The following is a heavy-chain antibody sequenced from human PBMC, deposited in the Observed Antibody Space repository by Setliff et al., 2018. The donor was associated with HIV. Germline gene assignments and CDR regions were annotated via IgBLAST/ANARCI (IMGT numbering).Heavy chain of an antibody. CDR1: GGSFTDIGGSFTDYY. CDR3: ARGGRSTVATWAWFDP. J-gene: IGHJ5*02. Sequence: SETLSLTCAVFGGSFTDIGGSFTDYYWIWIRQPPGKGLEWIGEFTHGRSTNNNPSLKSRVTISGDTTKNQFSLKLTSVTAADTAVYYCARGGRSTVATWAWFDPWGQGTLVTVSS. CDR2: FTHGRST. V-gene: IGHV4-34*01. D-gene: IGHD5-12*01.